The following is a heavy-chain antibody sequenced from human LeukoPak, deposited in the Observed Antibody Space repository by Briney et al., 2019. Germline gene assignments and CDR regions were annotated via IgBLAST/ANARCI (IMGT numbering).Heavy chain of an antibody. CDR2: INPNSGGT. D-gene: IGHD6-6*01. CDR3: ARVQIAAPPIFDYSYYLDV. V-gene: IGHV1-2*02. Sequence: SSVKASCKASGYTFTGYYMHWVRQAPGQGLEWMGWINPNSGGTNYAQKFQGRVTMTRDTSNSTAYMELSRLRSDDTAVYYCARVQIAAPPIFDYSYYLDVWGKGTTVTVSS. J-gene: IGHJ6*03. CDR1: GYTFTGYY.